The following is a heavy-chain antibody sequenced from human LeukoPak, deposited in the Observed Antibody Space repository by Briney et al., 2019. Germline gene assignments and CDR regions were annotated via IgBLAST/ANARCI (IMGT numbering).Heavy chain of an antibody. CDR3: ARHVTSSGGPFLY. CDR2: IYYSGTT. V-gene: IGHV4-31*03. CDR1: GGSISSGDFY. D-gene: IGHD1-26*01. Sequence: SQTLSLTCTVSGGSISSGDFYWSRIRQHPGKGLEWIGYIYYSGTTYYSPSLKSRVTISLDTSKNQFSLKLSSVTAADTAMYYCARHVTSSGGPFLYWGQGILVTVSS. J-gene: IGHJ4*02.